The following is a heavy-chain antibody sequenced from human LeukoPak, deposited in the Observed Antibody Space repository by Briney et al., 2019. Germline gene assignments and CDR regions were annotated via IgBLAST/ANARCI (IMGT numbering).Heavy chain of an antibody. CDR3: AREQYDFWSGYYVWFDP. D-gene: IGHD3-3*01. Sequence: ASVKVSCKASGYTFTSYFMHWVRQAPGQGLEWMGIVNPSGGSTTYAQKFQGRVTMTRDTSISTAYMELSSLRSEDTAVYYCAREQYDFWSGYYVWFDPWGQGTLVTVSS. V-gene: IGHV1-46*01. CDR2: VNPSGGST. J-gene: IGHJ5*02. CDR1: GYTFTSYF.